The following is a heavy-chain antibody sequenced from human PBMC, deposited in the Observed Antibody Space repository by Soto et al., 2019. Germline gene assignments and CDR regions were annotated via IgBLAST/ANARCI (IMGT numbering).Heavy chain of an antibody. CDR2: IYYSGST. D-gene: IGHD4-17*01. CDR3: VRQNPGLRYFHY. CDR1: GGSISSGDYY. Sequence: SETLSLTCTVSGGSISSGDYYWSWIRQPPGKGLEWIGYIYYSGSTYYNPSLKSRVTISVDTSKNQFSLKLSSVTAADTAVYYCVRQNPGLRYFHYWGQGTLVTVS. V-gene: IGHV4-30-4*01. J-gene: IGHJ4*02.